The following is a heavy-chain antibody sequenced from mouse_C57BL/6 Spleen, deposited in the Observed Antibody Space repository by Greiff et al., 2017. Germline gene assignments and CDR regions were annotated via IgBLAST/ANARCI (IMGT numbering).Heavy chain of an antibody. CDR1: GFTFTDYY. CDR2: VYPYNGGT. J-gene: IGHJ4*01. CDR3: ARWDTTVDYAMDY. V-gene: IGHV1-36*01. Sequence: VQLQQSGPVLVKPGPSVKISCKASGFTFTDYYMHWVKQSHGKSLEWIGLVYPYNGGTSYNQKLKGKATLTVDTSSSTAYMELNSLASEDSSVYYCARWDTTVDYAMDYWGQGTSVTVSS. D-gene: IGHD1-1*01.